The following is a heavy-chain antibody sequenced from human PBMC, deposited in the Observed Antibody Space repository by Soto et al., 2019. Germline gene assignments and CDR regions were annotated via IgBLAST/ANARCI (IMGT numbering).Heavy chain of an antibody. CDR2: INHSGST. CDR1: GGSLSGYY. V-gene: IGHV4-34*01. D-gene: IGHD3-9*01. Sequence: PSETLSLTCAVYGGSLSGYYWSWIRQPPGKGLEWIGEINHSGSTNYNPSLKSRVTISVDTSKNQFSLKLSSVTAADTAVYYCARGGLRYFDWLPPFDYWGQGTLVTVSS. CDR3: ARGGLRYFDWLPPFDY. J-gene: IGHJ4*02.